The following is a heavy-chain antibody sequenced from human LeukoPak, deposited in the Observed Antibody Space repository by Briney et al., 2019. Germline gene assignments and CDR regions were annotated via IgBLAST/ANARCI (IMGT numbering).Heavy chain of an antibody. CDR1: GGTFSSYA. CDR2: IIPIFGTA. Sequence: SVKVSCKASGGTFSSYAISWVRQAPGQGLEWMGGIIPIFGTANYAQKFQARVTITADESTSTAYMELSSLRSEDTAVYYCARTYSSGWYYFDYWGQGTLVTVSS. CDR3: ARTYSSGWYYFDY. J-gene: IGHJ4*02. D-gene: IGHD6-19*01. V-gene: IGHV1-69*13.